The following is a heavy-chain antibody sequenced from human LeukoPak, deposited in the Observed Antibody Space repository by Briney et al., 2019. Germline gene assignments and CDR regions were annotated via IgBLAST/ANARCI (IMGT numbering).Heavy chain of an antibody. CDR2: INPNSGGT. D-gene: IGHD1-26*01. CDR3: ARGQGYSGSYYYFDY. CDR1: GYTFTGYY. J-gene: IGHJ4*02. V-gene: IGHV1-2*02. Sequence: ASVKVSCKASGYTFTGYYMHWVRQAPGQGLEWMRCINPNSGGTNYAQKFQGRVTMTRDTSISTAYMELSRLRSDDTAVYYCARGQGYSGSYYYFDYWGQGTLVTVSS.